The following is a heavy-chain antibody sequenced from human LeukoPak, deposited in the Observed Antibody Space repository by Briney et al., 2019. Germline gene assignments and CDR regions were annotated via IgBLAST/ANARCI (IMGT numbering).Heavy chain of an antibody. D-gene: IGHD5-24*01. V-gene: IGHV3-64*01. CDR2: ISGNGGSR. Sequence: GGSLRLSCAASGFTFSTYTMHWVRQAPGKGLEYVSSISGNGGSREYANSVKGGFTISRDNSRNTLYLQMGSLRAEDVAVYYCAKDDRWLQFCCWGQGTLVTVSA. CDR3: AKDDRWLQFCC. J-gene: IGHJ1*01. CDR1: GFTFSTYT.